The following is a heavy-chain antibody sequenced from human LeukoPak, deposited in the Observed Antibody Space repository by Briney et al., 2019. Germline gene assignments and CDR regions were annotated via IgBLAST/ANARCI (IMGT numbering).Heavy chain of an antibody. CDR3: ARGGTILYDGFDP. J-gene: IGHJ5*02. D-gene: IGHD2-15*01. Sequence: SVKVSCKASGGTFSSYAISWVRQAPGQGLEWMRGIIPIFGTANYAQKFQGRVTITTDESTSTAYMELSSLRSEDTAVYYCARGGTILYDGFDPWGQGTLVTVSS. CDR2: IIPIFGTA. CDR1: GGTFSSYA. V-gene: IGHV1-69*05.